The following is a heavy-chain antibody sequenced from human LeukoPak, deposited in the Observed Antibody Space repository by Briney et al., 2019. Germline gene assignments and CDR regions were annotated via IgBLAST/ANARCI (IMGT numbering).Heavy chain of an antibody. D-gene: IGHD2-2*01. CDR1: GGTFSSYA. CDR3: ARGREYQLLGDY. J-gene: IGHJ4*02. Sequence: SVRVSCKASGGTFSSYAISWVRQAPGQGLEWMGRIIPILGIANYAQKFQGRVTITADKSPSTAYMELSSLRSEDTAVYYCARGREYQLLGDYWGQGTLVTVSS. V-gene: IGHV1-69*04. CDR2: IIPILGIA.